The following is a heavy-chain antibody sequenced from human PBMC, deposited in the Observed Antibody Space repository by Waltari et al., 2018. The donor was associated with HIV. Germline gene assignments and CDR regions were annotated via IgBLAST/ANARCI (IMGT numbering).Heavy chain of an antibody. D-gene: IGHD3-22*01. CDR3: ARDQDYYDSSGYTCYAFDI. CDR2: IYRTGTT. CDR1: ASSIRSNYY. V-gene: IGHV4-38-2*02. J-gene: IGHJ3*02. Sequence: QVQLQESGPRLVKASETLSLTCTVSASSIRSNYYWGWIRQPPGKGLQWIGSIYRTGTTYYHPSLTSRVTISADLSKNQCSLKLTSVSAADTAVYYCARDQDYYDSSGYTCYAFDIWGQGTSVTVSS.